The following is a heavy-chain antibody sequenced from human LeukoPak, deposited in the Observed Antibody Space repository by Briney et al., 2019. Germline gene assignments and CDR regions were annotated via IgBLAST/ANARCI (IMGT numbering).Heavy chain of an antibody. CDR2: IYYTGHN. CDR3: ARQQCNGGSCYSRAIWFDP. J-gene: IGHJ5*02. Sequence: SETLSLTCTVSGGSVSSSTYYWGWIRQPPGKGLEWIASIYYTGHNYYNPSLKSRVTISVDASKNHFSLNLNSVTAADTAVYYCARQQCNGGSCYSRAIWFDPWGQGTLVSVSS. V-gene: IGHV4-39*01. CDR1: GGSVSSSTYY. D-gene: IGHD2-15*01.